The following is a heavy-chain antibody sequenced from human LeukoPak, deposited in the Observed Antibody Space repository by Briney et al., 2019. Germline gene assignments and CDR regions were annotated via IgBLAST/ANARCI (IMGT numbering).Heavy chain of an antibody. V-gene: IGHV4-34*01. J-gene: IGHJ4*02. CDR2: INHRGST. CDR1: GGSFSGYH. D-gene: IGHD4-17*01. CDR3: ARDPSTVRKRPIDY. Sequence: SETLSLTCVVYGGSFSGYHWSWIRQSPGKGLEWIGEINHRGSTNYNPSLKRRVTTSLDTSKNQFSLKLSSVTAADTAVYYCARDPSTVRKRPIDYWGQGTLVTVSS.